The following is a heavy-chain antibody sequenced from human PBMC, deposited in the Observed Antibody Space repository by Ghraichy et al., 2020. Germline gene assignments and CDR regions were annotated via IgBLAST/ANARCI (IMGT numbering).Heavy chain of an antibody. J-gene: IGHJ6*03. CDR3: ARCPRSRGVFGVVNYYYMDV. Sequence: SVKVSCKASGGTFSSYAISWVRQAPGQGLEWMGGIIPIFGTANYAQKFQGRVTITADESTSTAYMELSSLRSEDTAVYYCARCPRSRGVFGVVNYYYMDVWGKGTTVTVSS. CDR2: IIPIFGTA. D-gene: IGHD3-3*01. CDR1: GGTFSSYA. V-gene: IGHV1-69*13.